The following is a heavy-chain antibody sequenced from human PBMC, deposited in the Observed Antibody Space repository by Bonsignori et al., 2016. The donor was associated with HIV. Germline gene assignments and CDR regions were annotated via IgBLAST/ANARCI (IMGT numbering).Heavy chain of an antibody. Sequence: WVRQAPGQGLEWMGGIIPILGIANYAQKFQGRVTITADKSTSTAYMELSSLRSEDTAVYYCARDRWLTGASGWFDPWGQGTLVTVSS. J-gene: IGHJ5*02. CDR3: ARDRWLTGASGWFDP. CDR2: IIPILGIA. D-gene: IGHD7-27*01. V-gene: IGHV1-69*10.